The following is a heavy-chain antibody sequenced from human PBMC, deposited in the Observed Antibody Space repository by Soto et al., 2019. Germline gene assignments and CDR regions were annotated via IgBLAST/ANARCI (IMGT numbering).Heavy chain of an antibody. CDR2: INHSGST. CDR3: ARVAGRPNYDFWSGYKTNWFDP. CDR1: GGSFSGYY. Sequence: SETLSLTCAVYGGSFSGYYWSWIRQPPGKGLEWIGEINHSGSTNYNPSLKSRVTISVDTSKNQFSLKLSSVTAADTAVYYCARVAGRPNYDFWSGYKTNWFDPWGQGTLVTVSS. D-gene: IGHD3-3*01. V-gene: IGHV4-34*01. J-gene: IGHJ5*02.